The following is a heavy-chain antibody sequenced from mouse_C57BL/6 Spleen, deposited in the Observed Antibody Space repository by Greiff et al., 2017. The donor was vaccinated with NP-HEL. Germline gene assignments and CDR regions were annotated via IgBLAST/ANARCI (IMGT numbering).Heavy chain of an antibody. CDR1: GYAFTNYL. V-gene: IGHV1-54*01. CDR3: ARRTAARGGYYAMDY. D-gene: IGHD3-1*01. J-gene: IGHJ4*01. Sequence: LQESGAELVRPGTSVKVSCKASGYAFTNYLIEWVKQRPGQGLEWIGVINPGSGGTNYNEKFKGKATLTADKASSTAYMQLSSLTSEDSAVYFCARRTAARGGYYAMDYWGQGTSVTVSS. CDR2: INPGSGGT.